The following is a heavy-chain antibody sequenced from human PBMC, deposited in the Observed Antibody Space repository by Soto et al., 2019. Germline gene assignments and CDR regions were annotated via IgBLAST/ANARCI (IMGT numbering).Heavy chain of an antibody. Sequence: LRLSCAASGFTFSSYAMSWVRQDPGKGLEWVSAISGSGGSTYYADSVKGRFTISRANSKNTLYQQMNSLRADDTAVYYCARDRIAAAGWFDPWGQGTLVTVSS. CDR3: ARDRIAAAGWFDP. D-gene: IGHD6-13*01. CDR1: GFTFSSYA. J-gene: IGHJ5*02. CDR2: ISGSGGST. V-gene: IGHV3-23*01.